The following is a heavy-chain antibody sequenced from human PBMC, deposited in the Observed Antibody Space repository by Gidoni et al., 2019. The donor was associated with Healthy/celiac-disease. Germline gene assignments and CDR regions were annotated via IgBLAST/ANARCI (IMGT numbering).Heavy chain of an antibody. CDR3: ARLNSGYDLAFDY. Sequence: QVQLQESGPGLVKPSETLSLTCTVSGYSISSGYYWGWIRQPPGKGLEWIGSIYHSGGTYYNPSLKSRVTISVDTSKNQFSLKLSSVTAADTAVYYCARLNSGYDLAFDYWGQGTLVTVSS. V-gene: IGHV4-38-2*02. D-gene: IGHD5-12*01. CDR2: IYHSGGT. J-gene: IGHJ4*02. CDR1: GYSISSGYY.